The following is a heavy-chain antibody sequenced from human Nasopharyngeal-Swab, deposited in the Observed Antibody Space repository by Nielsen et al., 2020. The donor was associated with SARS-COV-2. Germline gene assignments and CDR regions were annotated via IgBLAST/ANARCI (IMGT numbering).Heavy chain of an antibody. Sequence: SETLSLTSTVSCYSISSGYYWGWIRQPPGKGLEWIGSIYHSGSTYYNPSLKSRVTISVDTSKNQFSLKLSSVTAADTAVYYCARVGARDYVWGSYRPNPGGYWGQGTLVTVSS. V-gene: IGHV4-38-2*02. J-gene: IGHJ4*02. CDR3: ARVGARDYVWGSYRPNPGGY. CDR1: CYSISSGYY. CDR2: IYHSGST. D-gene: IGHD3-16*02.